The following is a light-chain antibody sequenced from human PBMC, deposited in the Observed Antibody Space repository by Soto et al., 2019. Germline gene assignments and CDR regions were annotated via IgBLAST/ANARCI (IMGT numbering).Light chain of an antibody. Sequence: IQLTQSPSSLSASVGDRVTITCRASQVIRTYLAWYQQKPGKAPNLLIYLASTLQGGVPSRFSGSGSGTDFSLTISSLQPEDVATYYCQYLNSFPLTFGGGTKVELK. CDR3: QYLNSFPLT. V-gene: IGKV1-9*01. J-gene: IGKJ4*01. CDR2: LAS. CDR1: QVIRTY.